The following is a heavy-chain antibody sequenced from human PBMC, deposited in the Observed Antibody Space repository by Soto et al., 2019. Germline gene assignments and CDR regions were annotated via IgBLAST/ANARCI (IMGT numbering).Heavy chain of an antibody. D-gene: IGHD1-26*01. V-gene: IGHV4-59*01. CDR3: ARVERFYRPSGGTYLAAD. J-gene: IGHJ4*02. CDR2: IYYPGST. Sequence: SETLSLTCTVSGASISSCYWGWIGQPPGMGLEWIGYIYYPGSTNYNPSLKSRVIISVDTSKNQFSLNLRSVTTADTALYYCARVERFYRPSGGTYLAADWGQGPLVTISS. CDR1: GASISSCY.